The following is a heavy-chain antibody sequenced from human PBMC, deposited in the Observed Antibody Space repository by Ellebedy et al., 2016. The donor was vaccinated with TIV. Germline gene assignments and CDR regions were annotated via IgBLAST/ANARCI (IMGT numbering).Heavy chain of an antibody. V-gene: IGHV3-20*01. CDR1: GFTFDDYG. CDR2: INWNGGST. Sequence: GGSLRLXCAASGFTFDDYGMSWVRQAPGKGLEWVSGINWNGGSTGYADSVKGRFTISRDNAKNSLYLQMNSLRAEDTALYHCARGPRYNWNDGGYYYYMDVWGKGTTVTVSS. D-gene: IGHD1-1*01. J-gene: IGHJ6*03. CDR3: ARGPRYNWNDGGYYYYMDV.